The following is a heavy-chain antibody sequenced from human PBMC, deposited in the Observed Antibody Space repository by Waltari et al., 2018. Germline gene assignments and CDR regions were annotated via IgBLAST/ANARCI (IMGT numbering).Heavy chain of an antibody. CDR2: IYHSGST. CDR1: GYSISSGYY. CDR3: AREAAAGKIDY. Sequence: QVQLQESGPGLVKPSETLSLTCAVSGYSISSGYYWGWIRQPPGKGLEWIGSIYHSGSTYYNPSLKSRVTISVDTSKNQFSLKLSSETAADTAVYYCAREAAAGKIDYWGQGTLVTVSS. J-gene: IGHJ4*02. V-gene: IGHV4-38-2*01. D-gene: IGHD6-13*01.